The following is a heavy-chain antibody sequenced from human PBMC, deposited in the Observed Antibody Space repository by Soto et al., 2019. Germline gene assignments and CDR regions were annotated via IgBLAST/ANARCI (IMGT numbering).Heavy chain of an antibody. V-gene: IGHV3-30-3*01. Sequence: VQLVESGGGLVQPGGSLRLSCAASGFTFSSYAMHWVRQAPGKGLEWVAVISYDGSNKSYADSVKGRFTISRDNSKNTLYLQMNSLRAEDTAVYYCARDREFDYWGQGTLVTVSS. CDR1: GFTFSSYA. J-gene: IGHJ4*02. CDR3: ARDREFDY. CDR2: ISYDGSNK.